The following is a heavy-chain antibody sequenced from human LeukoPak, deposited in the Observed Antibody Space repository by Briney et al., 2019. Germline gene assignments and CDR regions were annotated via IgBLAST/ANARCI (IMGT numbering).Heavy chain of an antibody. J-gene: IGHJ6*03. V-gene: IGHV3-7*01. CDR3: ARDGEHSSWSNNYYYMDV. CDR2: IKQDGSEK. CDR1: GFTFSSYW. D-gene: IGHD2-2*01. Sequence: PGGSLRLSCAASGFTFSSYWMSWVRQAPGKGLEWVANIKQDGSEKYYVDSVKGRFTISRDNAKNSLYLQMNSLRAEDTAVYYCARDGEHSSWSNNYYYMDVWGKGTTVTVSS.